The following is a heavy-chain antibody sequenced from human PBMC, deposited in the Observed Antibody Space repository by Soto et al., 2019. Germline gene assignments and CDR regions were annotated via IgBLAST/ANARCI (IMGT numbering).Heavy chain of an antibody. CDR2: IYYTGDT. CDR3: ASRRTTTLHY. Sequence: PSEPLSLTCTVSGDSISSSSYYWGWIRQPPGKGLEWIGSIYYTGDTYYNPSLKSRVTISVDTSKNQFSLKLSSVTAADTAVYYCASRRTTTLHYWGQGTLVTVS. D-gene: IGHD1-1*01. V-gene: IGHV4-39*01. CDR1: GDSISSSSYY. J-gene: IGHJ4*02.